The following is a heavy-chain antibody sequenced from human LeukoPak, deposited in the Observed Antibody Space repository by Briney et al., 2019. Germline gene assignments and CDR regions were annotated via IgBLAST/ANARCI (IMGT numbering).Heavy chain of an antibody. J-gene: IGHJ4*02. CDR1: GGPISSSSYY. CDR2: IYHSGSI. D-gene: IGHD6-6*01. V-gene: IGHV4-39*07. CDR3: ARGVARSSKFHFSYYFDY. Sequence: SVTLTLTCTVSGGPISSSSYYWGWLRQPPGKGLEWIGSIYHSGSIYYNPSLKSRVTISVDTSKNQFSLKLSSVTAADTAVYYCARGVARSSKFHFSYYFDYWGQGTLVTVSS.